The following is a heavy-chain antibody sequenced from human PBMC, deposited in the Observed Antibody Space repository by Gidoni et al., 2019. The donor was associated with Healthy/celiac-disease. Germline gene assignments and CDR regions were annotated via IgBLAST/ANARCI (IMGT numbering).Heavy chain of an antibody. D-gene: IGHD3-16*01. CDR2: IYSGGST. Sequence: EVQLVESGGGLIQPGGSLRLSCAASGFTVSSHYMSWVRQAQGKGLEWVSGIYSGGSTYYADSVKGRFTISRDNSKNTRYLQMNSLRAEDTAVYYCARVLFFDRGEYCQHWGQGTLVTVSS. V-gene: IGHV3-53*01. J-gene: IGHJ1*01. CDR3: ARVLFFDRGEYCQH. CDR1: GFTVSSHY.